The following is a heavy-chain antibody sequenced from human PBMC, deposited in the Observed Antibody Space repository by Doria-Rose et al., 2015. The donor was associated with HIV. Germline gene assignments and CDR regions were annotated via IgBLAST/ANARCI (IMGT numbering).Heavy chain of an antibody. CDR1: GFTFDDYA. CDR3: VKATSGSYYGYYFDY. Sequence: VQLVQSGGGLVQPGRSLRLSCAASGFTFDDYAMHWVRQAAGKGLESVSGISWNSGSIGYADSVKGRFTISRDNAKNSLYLQMNSPRAEDTALYYCVKATSGSYYGYYFDYWGQGTLVTVSS. CDR2: ISWNSGSI. D-gene: IGHD1-26*01. V-gene: IGHV3-9*01. J-gene: IGHJ4*02.